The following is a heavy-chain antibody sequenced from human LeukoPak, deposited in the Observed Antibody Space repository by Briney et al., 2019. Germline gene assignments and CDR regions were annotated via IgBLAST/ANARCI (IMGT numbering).Heavy chain of an antibody. CDR3: ARDEYYYDSSGYATGTHYYYMDV. CDR2: IYHSGST. J-gene: IGHJ6*03. CDR1: GYSISSGYY. D-gene: IGHD3-22*01. Sequence: PSETLSLTCTVSGYSISSGYYWGWIRQPPGKGLEWIGSIYHSGSTYYNPSLKSRVTISVDTSKNQFSLKLSSVTAADTAVYYCARDEYYYDSSGYATGTHYYYMDVWGKGTTVTVSS. V-gene: IGHV4-38-2*02.